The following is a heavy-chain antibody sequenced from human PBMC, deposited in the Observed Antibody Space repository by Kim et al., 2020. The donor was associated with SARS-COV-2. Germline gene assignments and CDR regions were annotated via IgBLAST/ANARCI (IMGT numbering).Heavy chain of an antibody. Sequence: DSAKGRFTITSDNAKNSLYLQMNSLRDEDTAVYFCARDRTDSSGYNQIDYWGRGTLVTVSS. CDR3: ARDRTDSSGYNQIDY. J-gene: IGHJ4*02. V-gene: IGHV3-48*02. D-gene: IGHD3-22*01.